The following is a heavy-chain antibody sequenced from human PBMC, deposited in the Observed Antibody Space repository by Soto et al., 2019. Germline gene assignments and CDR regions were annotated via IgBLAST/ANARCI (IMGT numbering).Heavy chain of an antibody. Sequence: SETLSLTCSVYGVSMRNSYWTWIRQSAGKGLEWIGRISTSGNTNYNPSLNSRLTMSVDTSKNQVSLKLTSVTAADTAVYYCARGGGVPALGDPWGQGTLVTVS. V-gene: IGHV4-4*07. J-gene: IGHJ5*02. D-gene: IGHD3-16*01. CDR3: ARGGGVPALGDP. CDR2: ISTSGNT. CDR1: GVSMRNSY.